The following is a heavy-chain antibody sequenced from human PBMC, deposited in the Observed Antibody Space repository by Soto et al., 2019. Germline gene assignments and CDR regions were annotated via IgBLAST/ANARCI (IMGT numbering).Heavy chain of an antibody. J-gene: IGHJ5*02. D-gene: IGHD3-22*01. V-gene: IGHV1-46*01. CDR2: INPSGGST. Sequence: GSSVKVSCKASGYTFTSYYMHWGRQAPGQGLAWMGIINPSGGSTSYAQKFQGRVTMTRDTSTSTVYMELSSLRSEDTAVYYCARILHSSVYKTWGQGTMVTLSS. CDR1: GYTFTSYY. CDR3: ARILHSSVYKT.